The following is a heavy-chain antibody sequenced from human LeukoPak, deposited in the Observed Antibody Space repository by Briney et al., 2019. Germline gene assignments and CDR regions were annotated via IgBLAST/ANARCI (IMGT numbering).Heavy chain of an antibody. V-gene: IGHV1-18*01. CDR1: GYTFTIYG. J-gene: IGHJ4*02. CDR3: ARDTVRGVIPYFDY. Sequence: ASVTVSFTASGYTFTIYGISWVRQAPGQGGERVGWISAYNGKTNYTQKLQGRVTITTHTSTSTAYMELRSLRSDDTAVYYCARDTVRGVIPYFDYWGQGTLVTVSS. D-gene: IGHD3-10*01. CDR2: ISAYNGKT.